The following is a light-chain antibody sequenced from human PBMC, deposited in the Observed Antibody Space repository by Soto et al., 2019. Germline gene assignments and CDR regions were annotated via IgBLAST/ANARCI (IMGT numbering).Light chain of an antibody. CDR1: QSVSSN. V-gene: IGKV3-15*01. J-gene: IGKJ1*01. Sequence: EIVMTQSPATLSVSPGERATLSCRASQSVSSNLAWYQQKPGQFPRLLIYGVSTRAAGVPARFSGAGSSTVFTLTISSVQSEDFVVYFCQQYHDLPRTFGQGTKVDIK. CDR2: GVS. CDR3: QQYHDLPRT.